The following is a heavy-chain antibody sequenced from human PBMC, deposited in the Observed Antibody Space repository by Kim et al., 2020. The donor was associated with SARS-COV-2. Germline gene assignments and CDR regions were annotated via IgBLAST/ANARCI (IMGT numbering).Heavy chain of an antibody. Sequence: GGSLRLSCAASGFTFDDYAMHWVRQAPGKGLEWVSGISWNSGSIGYADSVKGRFTISRDNAKNSLYLQMNILRAEDTALYYCAKGGDGAGIWFGEVFVYWGQGTLVTVSS. J-gene: IGHJ4*02. CDR2: ISWNSGSI. V-gene: IGHV3-9*01. CDR1: GFTFDDYA. CDR3: AKGGDGAGIWFGEVFVY. D-gene: IGHD3-10*01.